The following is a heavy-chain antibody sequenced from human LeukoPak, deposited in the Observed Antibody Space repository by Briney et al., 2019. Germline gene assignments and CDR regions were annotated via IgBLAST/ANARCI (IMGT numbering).Heavy chain of an antibody. CDR3: ARYCNSASCSDFKGAFDI. Sequence: SETLFLTCTVPGRFLPSHYWAWVRQPAGRGLERIGRVHSTGSTNYSPYFESRVPMSVDTSKNQLSLRLTSVTVADSAMYYCARYCNSASCSDFKGAFDIWGHGTMVTVSS. CDR1: GRFLPSHY. CDR2: VHSTGST. V-gene: IGHV4-4*07. D-gene: IGHD2-2*01. J-gene: IGHJ3*02.